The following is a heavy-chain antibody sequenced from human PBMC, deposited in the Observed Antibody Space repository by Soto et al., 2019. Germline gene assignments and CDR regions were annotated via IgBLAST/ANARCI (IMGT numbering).Heavy chain of an antibody. D-gene: IGHD5-18*01. CDR2: IIPIFGTA. V-gene: IGHV1-69*13. J-gene: IGHJ6*02. CDR3: ARGGTVDTAIGDYYYGMDV. CDR1: GGTFSSYA. Sequence: ASVKVSCKASGGTFSSYAISWVRQAPGQGLEWMGGIIPIFGTANYAQKFQGRVTITADESTSTAYMELSSLRSEDTAVYYCARGGTVDTAIGDYYYGMDVWGQGTTVTVSS.